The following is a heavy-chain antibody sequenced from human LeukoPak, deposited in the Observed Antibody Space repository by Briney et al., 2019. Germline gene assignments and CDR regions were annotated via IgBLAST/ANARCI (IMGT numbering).Heavy chain of an antibody. D-gene: IGHD2-15*01. CDR1: GFTFSSYE. Sequence: PGGSLRLSCAASGFTFSSYEMNWVRQAPGKGLEWVSYISSSGSTIYYADSVKSRFTISRDNAKNSLYLQMNSLRAEDTAVYYCAREAGGSCYSCYGMDVWGQGTTVTVSS. CDR3: AREAGGSCYSCYGMDV. J-gene: IGHJ6*02. V-gene: IGHV3-48*03. CDR2: ISSSGSTI.